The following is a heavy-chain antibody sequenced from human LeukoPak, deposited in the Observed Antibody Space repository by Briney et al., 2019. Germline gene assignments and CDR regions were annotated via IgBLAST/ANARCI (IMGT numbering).Heavy chain of an antibody. Sequence: PGGSLRLSCAASGFTFSSYAMHWVRQAPGKGLEWVAVISYDGSNKYYADSVKGRFTISRDNSKNTLYLQMNSLRAEDTAVYYCARGRIAVAGRLDYWGQGTLVTVSS. CDR1: GFTFSSYA. V-gene: IGHV3-30*04. J-gene: IGHJ4*02. CDR3: ARGRIAVAGRLDY. D-gene: IGHD6-19*01. CDR2: ISYDGSNK.